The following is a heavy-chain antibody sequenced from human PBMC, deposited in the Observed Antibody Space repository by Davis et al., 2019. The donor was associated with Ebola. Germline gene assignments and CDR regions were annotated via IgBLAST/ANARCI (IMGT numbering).Heavy chain of an antibody. J-gene: IGHJ6*02. CDR1: GGPIDSGDYY. V-gene: IGHV4-30-4*01. CDR2: ISNSGST. D-gene: IGHD3-22*01. Sequence: MPSETLSLTCTVSGGPIDSGDYYWSWIRQPPGKGLEWIWYISNSGSTSYKPSLKSRVTISVDTSKHQFSLKLSSVTAADTAVYYCARHVSAYYYDSSGYYSVPSGMDVWGQGTTVTVSS. CDR3: ARHVSAYYYDSSGYYSVPSGMDV.